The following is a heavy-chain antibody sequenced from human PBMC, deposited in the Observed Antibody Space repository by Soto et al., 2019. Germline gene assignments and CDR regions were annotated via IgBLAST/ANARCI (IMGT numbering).Heavy chain of an antibody. CDR2: IYYSGST. Sequence: SETLSLTCTVSGRSISSYYWSWIRQPPGKGLEWIGYIYYSGSTNYNPSLKRRVTISVDTSKNQFSLKLISVTAADTAVYYCARTSDADDYSNRDNWFDPWGQGTLVTVSS. V-gene: IGHV4-59*01. CDR3: ARTSDADDYSNRDNWFDP. CDR1: GRSISSYY. J-gene: IGHJ5*02. D-gene: IGHD4-4*01.